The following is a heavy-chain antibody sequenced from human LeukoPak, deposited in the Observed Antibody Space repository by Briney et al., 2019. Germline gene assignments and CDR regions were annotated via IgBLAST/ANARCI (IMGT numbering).Heavy chain of an antibody. Sequence: PSETLPLTCTVSGGSISSGGYYWSWIRQHPGKGLEWIGYIYYSGSTYYNPSLKSRVTISVDTSKNQFSLKLSSVTAADTAVYYCARGDYYGSGSYEYYFDYWGQGTLVTVSS. CDR1: GGSISSGGYY. J-gene: IGHJ4*02. V-gene: IGHV4-31*03. CDR3: ARGDYYGSGSYEYYFDY. D-gene: IGHD3-10*01. CDR2: IYYSGST.